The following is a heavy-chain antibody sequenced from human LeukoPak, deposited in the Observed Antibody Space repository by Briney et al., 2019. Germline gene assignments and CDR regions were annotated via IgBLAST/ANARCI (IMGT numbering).Heavy chain of an antibody. CDR3: AKMEGQRLYDYCMDV. D-gene: IGHD3-3*01. Sequence: GGSLRLSCAASGFAYSNFAMSWVRQAPGKGLEWVSAMSGSGYYTYYVESVKGRFTISRDNSKNTLYLHMNSLRADDTAVYYCAKMEGQRLYDYCMDVWGRGTTVTVSS. V-gene: IGHV3-23*01. J-gene: IGHJ6*03. CDR1: GFAYSNFA. CDR2: MSGSGYYT.